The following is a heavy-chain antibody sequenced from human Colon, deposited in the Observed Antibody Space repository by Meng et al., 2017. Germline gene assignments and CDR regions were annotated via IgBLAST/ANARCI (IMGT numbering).Heavy chain of an antibody. CDR3: AREDYYGSGSYWVY. V-gene: IGHV1-18*01. CDR2: ISVYNDKT. CDR1: GYTFNSHG. D-gene: IGHD3-10*01. Sequence: ASVKVSCKASGYTFNSHGISWVRRAPGQGLEWMGWISVYNDKTNYAQKFQGRVTMTTETSTSTAYMELRSLRSDDTAVYYCAREDYYGSGSYWVYWGQGTLVTVSS. J-gene: IGHJ4*02.